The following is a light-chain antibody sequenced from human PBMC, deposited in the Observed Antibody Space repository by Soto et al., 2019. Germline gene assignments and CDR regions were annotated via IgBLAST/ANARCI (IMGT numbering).Light chain of an antibody. CDR3: HQRKSWPRT. V-gene: IGKV3-11*01. CDR2: DTS. J-gene: IGKJ1*01. CDR1: QTVSSK. Sequence: EIVLTQSPATLSSSPGERATLSCRASQTVSSKLAWYQHKPGQAPRPLIYDTSNRATGIPARFSGSGSGTDFTLTISSLEPEDFAVYYCHQRKSWPRTFGQGTKVDIK.